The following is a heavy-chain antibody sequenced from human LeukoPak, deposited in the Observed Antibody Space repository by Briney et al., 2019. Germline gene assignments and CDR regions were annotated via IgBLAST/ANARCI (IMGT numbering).Heavy chain of an antibody. CDR2: INHSGST. Sequence: SETLSLTCAVYGGSFSGYYWSWIRQPPGKGLEWIGEINHSGSTNYNPSLKSRVTISVETSKNQFSLKLSSVTAADTAVYYCARVGHIVATILPDYWGQGTLVTVSS. V-gene: IGHV4-34*01. J-gene: IGHJ4*02. CDR1: GGSFSGYY. CDR3: ARVGHIVATILPDY. D-gene: IGHD5-12*01.